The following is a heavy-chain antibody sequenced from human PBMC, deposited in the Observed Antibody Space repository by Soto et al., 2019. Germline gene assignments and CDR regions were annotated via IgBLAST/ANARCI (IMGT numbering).Heavy chain of an antibody. CDR3: AKAGGGGTRYYYYGMDV. J-gene: IGHJ6*02. V-gene: IGHV3-9*01. CDR1: GFTFDDYA. Sequence: EVQLVESGGGLVQPGRSLRLSCAASGFTFDDYAMHWVRQAPGKGLEWVSGISWNSGSIGYADSVKGRFTISRDNAKNSVYLQMNRLRAEDTALYYWAKAGGGGTRYYYYGMDVWGQGTTVTVSS. CDR2: ISWNSGSI. D-gene: IGHD1-1*01.